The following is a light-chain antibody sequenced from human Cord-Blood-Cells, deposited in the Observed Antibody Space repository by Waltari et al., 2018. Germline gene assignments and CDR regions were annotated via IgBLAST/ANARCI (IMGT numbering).Light chain of an antibody. CDR3: QQYGSSVFT. J-gene: IGKJ3*01. CDR2: GAS. V-gene: IGKV3-20*01. Sequence: EMVWTQSPGPRSLSPRERATLSCRARQSVSSSYLAWYRQKPGQAPRLLIEGASSRATGIPDRFSGSGSGTGFTLTISRREPEDFAVYYWQQYGSSVFTFGPGTKVDIK. CDR1: QSVSSSY.